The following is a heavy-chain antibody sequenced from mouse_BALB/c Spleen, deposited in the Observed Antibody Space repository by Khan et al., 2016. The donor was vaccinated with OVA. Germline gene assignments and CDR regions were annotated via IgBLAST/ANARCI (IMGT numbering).Heavy chain of an antibody. CDR1: GYSITSDYA. J-gene: IGHJ2*01. V-gene: IGHV3-2*02. CDR2: ISYSGNT. D-gene: IGHD1-1*01. Sequence: EVQLQESGPGLVKPSQSLSLICTVTGYSITSDYAWNWIRQFPGNKLEWMGFISYSGNTKYNPSLKSRISITRDPSKKQFFLQLNSVTSEDTATYYCARFYGGDLDYWGQGTTLTVSS. CDR3: ARFYGGDLDY.